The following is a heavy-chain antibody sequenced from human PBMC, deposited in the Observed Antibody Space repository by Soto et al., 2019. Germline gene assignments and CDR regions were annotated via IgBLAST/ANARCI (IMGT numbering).Heavy chain of an antibody. CDR2: IAPNGAGT. CDR3: TKRYCSNGNCAGFDY. CDR1: GFTFSTYA. Sequence: EVQLLESGGGLVQPGGSLRLSCAASGFTFSTYAINWVRQTPGKGLEWVSGIAPNGAGTYADSVKGRFTLSRDNSKNMVYLQMNSLRAEDTAMYYCTKRYCSNGNCAGFDYWGQGTLVTVSS. J-gene: IGHJ4*02. D-gene: IGHD2-8*01. V-gene: IGHV3-23*01.